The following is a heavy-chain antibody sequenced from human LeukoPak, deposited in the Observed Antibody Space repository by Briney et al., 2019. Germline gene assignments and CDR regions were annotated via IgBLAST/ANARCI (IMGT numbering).Heavy chain of an antibody. J-gene: IGHJ4*02. CDR3: GREVRGTYLDY. CDR2: ISSSSSSI. V-gene: IGHV3-48*02. D-gene: IGHD4/OR15-4a*01. CDR1: GFTFSSYT. Sequence: GGSLRLSCAASGFTFSSYTMNWVRQAPGKGLEWVLYISSSSSSIYYADSVKGRFSISRDNAKNSLYLQMYSLRDEDTAVYYCGREVRGTYLDYWGQGTLVTVSS.